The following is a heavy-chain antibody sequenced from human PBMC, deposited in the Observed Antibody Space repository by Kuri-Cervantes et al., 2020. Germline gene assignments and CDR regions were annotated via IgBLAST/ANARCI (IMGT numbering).Heavy chain of an antibody. V-gene: IGHV1-2*02. CDR1: GYTFTGYY. CDR3: ARGTFLGYYYMDV. J-gene: IGHJ6*03. Sequence: ASVKVSCKASGYTFTGYYMHWVRQAPGQGLEWMGWINPNSGGTNYAQKFQGRVTMTRDTSITTPYMELSRLRSDDTAVYYCARGTFLGYYYMDVWGKGTTVTVSS. CDR2: INPNSGGT. D-gene: IGHD1-1*01.